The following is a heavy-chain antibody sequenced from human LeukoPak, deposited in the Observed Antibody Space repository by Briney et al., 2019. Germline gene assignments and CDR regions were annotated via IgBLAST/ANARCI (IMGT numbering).Heavy chain of an antibody. D-gene: IGHD2-15*01. CDR1: GGSFSGYY. CDR2: INHSGST. Sequence: SETLSLTCAVYGGSFSGYYWSWIRQPPGKGLEWLGEINHSGSTNYNPSLKSRVTISVDTSKDQFSLKLISVTAADTAVYYCAREIYCSGGRCYLDAFDIWGQGTIVTVSS. CDR3: AREIYCSGGRCYLDAFDI. V-gene: IGHV4-34*01. J-gene: IGHJ3*02.